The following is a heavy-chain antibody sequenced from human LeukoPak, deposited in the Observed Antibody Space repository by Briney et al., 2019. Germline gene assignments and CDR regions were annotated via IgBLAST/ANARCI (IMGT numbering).Heavy chain of an antibody. J-gene: IGHJ3*02. CDR3: ARAQQLVLDGWSDAFDI. Sequence: SETLSLTCTVSGGSISSGDYYWSWIRQPPGKGLEWIGYIYYSGSIYYNPSLKSRVTISVDTSKNQFSLKLSSVTAADTAVYYCARAQQLVLDGWSDAFDIWGQGTMVTVSS. D-gene: IGHD6-13*01. V-gene: IGHV4-30-4*08. CDR2: IYYSGSI. CDR1: GGSISSGDYY.